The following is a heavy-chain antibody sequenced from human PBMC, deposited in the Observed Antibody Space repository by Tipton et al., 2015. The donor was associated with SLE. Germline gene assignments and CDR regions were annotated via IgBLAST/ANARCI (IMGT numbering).Heavy chain of an antibody. CDR2: INHSGST. D-gene: IGHD6-6*01. CDR1: GGSISTGSYY. CDR3: ARVGERIAA. Sequence: TLSLTCTVSGGSISTGSYYWNWIRQPAGKGLEWIGEINHSGSTNYNPSLKSRVTISVDTSKNQFSLKLSSVTAADTAVYYCARVGERIAAWGQGTLVTVSS. V-gene: IGHV4-61*09. J-gene: IGHJ4*02.